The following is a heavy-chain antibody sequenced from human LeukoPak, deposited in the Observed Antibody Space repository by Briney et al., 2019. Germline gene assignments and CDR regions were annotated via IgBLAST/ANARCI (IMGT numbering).Heavy chain of an antibody. CDR3: ARDYDFWSGDRGY. Sequence: SETLSLTCTVSGYSIRSGYYWGWIRQPPGKGLEWIGSISHSGSTHYNPSLKSRVTISVDTSKNQFSLKLSSVTAADTAVYYCARDYDFWSGDRGYWGQGTLVTVSS. J-gene: IGHJ4*02. CDR1: GYSIRSGYY. V-gene: IGHV4-38-2*02. D-gene: IGHD3-3*01. CDR2: ISHSGST.